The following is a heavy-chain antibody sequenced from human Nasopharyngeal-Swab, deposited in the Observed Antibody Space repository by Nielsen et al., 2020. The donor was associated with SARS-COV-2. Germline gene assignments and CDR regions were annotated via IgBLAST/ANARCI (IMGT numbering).Heavy chain of an antibody. V-gene: IGHV4-39*01. CDR1: GGSFSSRTYY. CDR2: IYFSGST. Sequence: SETLSLTCAVSGGSFSSRTYYWGWLRQPPGKGLEWIGSIYFSGSTYYNPSLKSRLTISVDTSKNQFSLRLTSVTAADTAVYYCARSYYYDSSGYFGWGQGTLVTVSS. CDR3: ARSYYYDSSGYFG. D-gene: IGHD3-22*01. J-gene: IGHJ4*02.